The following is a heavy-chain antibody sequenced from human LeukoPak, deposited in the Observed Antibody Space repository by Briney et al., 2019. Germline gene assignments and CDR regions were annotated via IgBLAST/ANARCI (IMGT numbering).Heavy chain of an antibody. V-gene: IGHV1-18*01. CDR1: GYTFTSYG. J-gene: IGHJ4*02. CDR2: ISAYNGNT. Sequence: ASVKVSCKASGYTFTSYGISWVRQAPGQGLEWMGWISAYNGNTNYAQKLQGRVTMTTDTSTSTAYMELRSLRSDDTAVYYCARGFEWFGELPYYHDSSGYSHWGQGTLVTVSS. D-gene: IGHD3-22*01. CDR3: ARGFEWFGELPYYHDSSGYSH.